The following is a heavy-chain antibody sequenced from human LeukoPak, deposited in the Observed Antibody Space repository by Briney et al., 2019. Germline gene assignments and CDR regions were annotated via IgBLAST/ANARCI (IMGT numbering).Heavy chain of an antibody. V-gene: IGHV3-11*01. CDR1: GFTFSDYY. CDR3: AKSPISTVTTNTDFDY. J-gene: IGHJ4*02. CDR2: ISSSGSTT. D-gene: IGHD4-17*01. Sequence: GGSLRLSCAASGFTFSDYYMSWIRQAPGKGLEWVSYISSSGSTTYYADSVKGRFTISRDNSKNTLYLQMNSLRAEDTAVYYCAKSPISTVTTNTDFDYWGQGTLVTVSS.